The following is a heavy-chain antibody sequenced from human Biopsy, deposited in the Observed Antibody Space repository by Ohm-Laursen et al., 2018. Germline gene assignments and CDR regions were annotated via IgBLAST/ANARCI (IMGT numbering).Heavy chain of an antibody. J-gene: IGHJ1*01. CDR1: GGTFSNYG. D-gene: IGHD3-9*01. CDR3: ATKLTGYFHH. V-gene: IGHV1-69*06. CDR2: NIPILGTG. Sequence: GASVKVSCKAPGGTFSNYGVNWVRQAPGQGLEWLGGNIPILGTGNYAQKFQDRATVAADTSTSTATMELRSLRSDDTAVYYCATKLTGYFHHWGQGTLVIVFS.